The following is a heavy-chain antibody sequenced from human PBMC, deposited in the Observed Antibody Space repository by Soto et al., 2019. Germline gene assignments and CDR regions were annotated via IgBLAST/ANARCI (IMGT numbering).Heavy chain of an antibody. Sequence: QVQMVQSRAEVKKPGASVKVSGKTSGYIFTAYSMHWVRQAPGQGLEWMGVVNPSGGSAHYAQSFEGRDTLTRDTSTSTYYMELSSLRSEDTAVYYGAREENCRGGTCYSEYSHPWGQGTLVTDSS. V-gene: IGHV1-46*01. CDR3: AREENCRGGTCYSEYSHP. J-gene: IGHJ1*01. D-gene: IGHD2-15*01. CDR2: VNPSGGSA. CDR1: GYIFTAYS.